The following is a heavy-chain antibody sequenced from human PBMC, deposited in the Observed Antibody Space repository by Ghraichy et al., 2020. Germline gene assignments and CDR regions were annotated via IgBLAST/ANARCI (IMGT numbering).Heavy chain of an antibody. Sequence: SETLSLTCAVSGGSISSSNWWSWVRQPPGKGLEWIGEIYHSGSTNYNPSLKSRVTISVDKSKNQFSLKLSSVTAADTAVYYCAREGVYSSSWTVYYWGQGTLVTVSS. J-gene: IGHJ4*02. CDR2: IYHSGST. D-gene: IGHD6-13*01. CDR1: GGSISSSNW. V-gene: IGHV4-4*02. CDR3: AREGVYSSSWTVYY.